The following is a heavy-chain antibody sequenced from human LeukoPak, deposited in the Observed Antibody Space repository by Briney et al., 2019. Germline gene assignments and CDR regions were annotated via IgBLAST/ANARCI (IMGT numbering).Heavy chain of an antibody. CDR2: ISGSGGST. V-gene: IGHV3-23*01. Sequence: GGSLRLSCAASGFSFSSHAMSWVRQAPGKGLEWVSAISGSGGSTYYADSVKGRFTISRDNSRNTLHLQMSSLRDEDTAVYYCAKDLSHSSGWYNYWGQGTLVTVSS. J-gene: IGHJ4*02. CDR3: AKDLSHSSGWYNY. CDR1: GFSFSSHA. D-gene: IGHD6-19*01.